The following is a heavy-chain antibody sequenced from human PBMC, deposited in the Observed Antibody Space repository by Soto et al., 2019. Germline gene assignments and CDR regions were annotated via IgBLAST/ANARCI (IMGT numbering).Heavy chain of an antibody. Sequence: PGGSLRLSCASSGFTFSDYSMNWVRQAPGKGLEWVSSISSSSSYIQYADSVKGRFSISRDNAKNSLYLQMNSLRAEDTAVYYCARVVDYYDPYYYGMDVWGQGTTVTVSS. D-gene: IGHD3-22*01. V-gene: IGHV3-21*01. CDR3: ARVVDYYDPYYYGMDV. CDR1: GFTFSDYS. J-gene: IGHJ6*02. CDR2: ISSSSSYI.